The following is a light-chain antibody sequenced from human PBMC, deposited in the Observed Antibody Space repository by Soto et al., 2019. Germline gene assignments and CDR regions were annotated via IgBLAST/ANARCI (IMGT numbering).Light chain of an antibody. CDR2: WAS. V-gene: IGKV4-1*01. CDR1: QKDLYSAKNKNF. Sequence: DIVITKSPDSQTVSQGKSATIHCKASQKDLYSAKNKNFLTWYQQKPGQPPKLLIYWASTRESVVPDRFTGSGSVRDFTLCFNGLQAEDVAVYYCQQHYMILVTFGRGTRLEIK. CDR3: QQHYMILVT. J-gene: IGKJ5*01.